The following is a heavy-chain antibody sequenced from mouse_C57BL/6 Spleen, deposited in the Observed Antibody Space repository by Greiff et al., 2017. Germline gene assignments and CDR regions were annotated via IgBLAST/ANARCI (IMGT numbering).Heavy chain of an antibody. Sequence: QVQLQQSGAELVRPGASVKLSCKASGYTFTDYYINWVKQRPGQGLEWIARIYPGSGNTYYNEKFKGKATLTAEKASSTAYMQLSSLTSEDSAVYFCARELGGLYAMDYWGQGTSVTVSS. D-gene: IGHD4-1*01. V-gene: IGHV1-76*01. CDR2: IYPGSGNT. CDR3: ARELGGLYAMDY. J-gene: IGHJ4*01. CDR1: GYTFTDYY.